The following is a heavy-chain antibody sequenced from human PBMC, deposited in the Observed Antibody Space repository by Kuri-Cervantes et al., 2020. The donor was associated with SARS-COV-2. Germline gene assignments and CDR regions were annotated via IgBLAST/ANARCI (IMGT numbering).Heavy chain of an antibody. Sequence: LSLTCAASGFTFSSYGMHWVRQAPGKGLEWVAFIRYGGSNKYYADSVKGRFTISRDNSKNTLYLQMNSLRAEDTAVYYCAKERSNRVAVAQWGQGTLVTVSS. V-gene: IGHV3-30*02. CDR2: IRYGGSNK. J-gene: IGHJ4*02. CDR1: GFTFSSYG. D-gene: IGHD6-19*01. CDR3: AKERSNRVAVAQ.